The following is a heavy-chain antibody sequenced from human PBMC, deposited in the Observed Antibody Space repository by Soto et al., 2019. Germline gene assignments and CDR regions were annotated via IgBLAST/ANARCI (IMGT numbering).Heavy chain of an antibody. CDR3: ARDRESAMARGRGASLYYSPMDV. Sequence: QVHLVQSGAEVKKPGSSVKVSCKASGGDFKNYGINWVRQAPGEGLDWMGGIIPIFGTANYAQKFQGRVTIIADESTSTAYMELSSLRSEDTAVYYCARDRESAMARGRGASLYYSPMDVWCQGTTVTVSS. D-gene: IGHD3-10*01. CDR2: IIPIFGTA. CDR1: GGDFKNYG. J-gene: IGHJ6*02. V-gene: IGHV1-69*19.